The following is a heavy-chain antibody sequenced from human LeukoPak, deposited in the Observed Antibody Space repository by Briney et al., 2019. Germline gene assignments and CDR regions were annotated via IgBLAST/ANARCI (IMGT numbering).Heavy chain of an antibody. Sequence: PGGSLRLSCAASGFTFSSYAMHWVRQAPGKGLVWVARIKGDGSSTIYADSVKGRFTISRDNSKNTLYLQTSSLRAEDTAVYYCARASTTVPNLLDHWGRGTLVTVSS. J-gene: IGHJ4*02. V-gene: IGHV3-74*01. CDR3: ARASTTVPNLLDH. CDR1: GFTFSSYA. D-gene: IGHD4-17*01. CDR2: IKGDGSST.